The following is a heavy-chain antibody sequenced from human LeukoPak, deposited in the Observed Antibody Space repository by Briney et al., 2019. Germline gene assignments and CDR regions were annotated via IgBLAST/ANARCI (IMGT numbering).Heavy chain of an antibody. V-gene: IGHV4-30-4*08. D-gene: IGHD5-12*01. CDR2: IYYSGST. CDR1: GGSISSGDYY. Sequence: SETLSLTCTVSGGSISSGDYYWSWIRQPPGKGLEWIGYIYYSGSTYYNPSLKSRVTISVDTSKNQFSLKLSSVTAADTAVYYCARAPPGATRWDQDYYYMDVWGKGTTVTVSS. J-gene: IGHJ6*03. CDR3: ARAPPGATRWDQDYYYMDV.